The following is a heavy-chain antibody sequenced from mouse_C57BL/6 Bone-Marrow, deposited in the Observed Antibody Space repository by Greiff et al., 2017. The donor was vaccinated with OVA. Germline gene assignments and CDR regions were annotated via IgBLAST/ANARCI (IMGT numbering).Heavy chain of an antibody. D-gene: IGHD2-14*01. J-gene: IGHJ3*01. Sequence: VQLQQPGAGLVKPGASVKLSCTASGYTFTSYSMPWVQQRPGQGLEWVGTIGPGGGNTNYNDNFKGRATLTGDKSSSTDYMQLSRLTSEDSAVYYGARKGHRNRAWFANGGQGTLVTVSA. CDR3: ARKGHRNRAWFAN. CDR1: GYTFTSYS. CDR2: IGPGGGNT. V-gene: IGHV1-69*02.